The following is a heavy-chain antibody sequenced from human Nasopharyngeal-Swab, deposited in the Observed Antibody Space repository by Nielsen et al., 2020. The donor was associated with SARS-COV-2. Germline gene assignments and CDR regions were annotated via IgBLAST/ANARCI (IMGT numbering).Heavy chain of an antibody. Sequence: ASVKVSCKSSGYAFTSHGINWIRQAPGQGVEWLGWINTKTGNTTHTQGLTGRFVFSLDPSSSTSFLQISSLKTEDSAIYCWARFRMTTISTNWPDPWGQGTLVSVSS. CDR1: GYAFTSHG. CDR3: ARFRMTTISTNWPDP. D-gene: IGHD3-3*01. V-gene: IGHV7-4-1*02. J-gene: IGHJ5*02. CDR2: INTKTGNT.